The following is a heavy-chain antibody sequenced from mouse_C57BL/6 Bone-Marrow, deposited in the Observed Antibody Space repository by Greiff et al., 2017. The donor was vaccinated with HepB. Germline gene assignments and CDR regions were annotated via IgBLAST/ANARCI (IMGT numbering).Heavy chain of an antibody. CDR3: ARGYPPHYAMDY. V-gene: IGHV1-69*01. D-gene: IGHD5-1-1*01. CDR2: IDPYDSYT. Sequence: QVQLQQPGAELVMPGASVKLSCKASGYTFTSYWMNWVKQRPGQGLEWIGEIDPYDSYTNYNHKFKGKNTLTVDKSSSTAYMQLSSLTSEDSAVYYCARGYPPHYAMDYWGQGTSVTVSS. J-gene: IGHJ4*01. CDR1: GYTFTSYW.